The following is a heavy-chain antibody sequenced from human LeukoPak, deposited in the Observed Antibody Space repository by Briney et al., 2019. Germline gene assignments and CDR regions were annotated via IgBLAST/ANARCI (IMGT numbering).Heavy chain of an antibody. CDR1: GNSVTSYY. J-gene: IGHJ4*02. CDR2: GDHFGGA. Sequence: PSETLSLTCTVSGNSVTSYYWSWIRQPPGKGLEWIGYGDHFGGAIYNPSLKSRVTISVDSSKNQFSLRLTSVTAADTAVYHCARLSDLYNGTYLLDSWSQGTLGTVSS. D-gene: IGHD1-26*01. V-gene: IGHV4-59*02. CDR3: ARLSDLYNGTYLLDS.